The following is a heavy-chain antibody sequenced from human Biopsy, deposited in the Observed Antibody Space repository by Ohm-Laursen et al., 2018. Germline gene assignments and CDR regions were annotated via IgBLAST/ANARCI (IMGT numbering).Heavy chain of an antibody. J-gene: IGHJ4*02. CDR3: AKPADSYGSEFYFDY. Sequence: GSLRLSCAASGFTVSSNYMSWVRQAPGKGLEWVSVIYSGGSTYYADSVKGRFTMSRDNSKNTLYLQMNSLKAEDTAVYYCAKPADSYGSEFYFDYWGQGTLVTVSS. CDR2: IYSGGST. V-gene: IGHV3-53*01. D-gene: IGHD1-14*01. CDR1: GFTVSSNY.